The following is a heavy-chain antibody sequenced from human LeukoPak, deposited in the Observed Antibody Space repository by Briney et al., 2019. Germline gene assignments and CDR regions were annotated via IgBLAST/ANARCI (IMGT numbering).Heavy chain of an antibody. CDR2: ISAYNGNT. J-gene: IGHJ4*02. CDR1: GYTFTSYG. V-gene: IGHV1-18*01. Sequence: ASVKVSCKASGYTFTSYGISWVRQAPRQGLEWMGWISAYNGNTNYAQKLQGRVTMTTDTSTSTAYMELRSLRSGDTAVYYCARGGRYSYGLYYFDYWGQGTLVTVSS. D-gene: IGHD5-18*01. CDR3: ARGGRYSYGLYYFDY.